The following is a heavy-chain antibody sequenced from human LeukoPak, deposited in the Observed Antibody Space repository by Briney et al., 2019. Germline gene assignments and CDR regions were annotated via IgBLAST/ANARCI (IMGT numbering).Heavy chain of an antibody. V-gene: IGHV1-18*01. CDR1: GYTFTSYG. D-gene: IGHD3-22*01. CDR2: INAYNGNT. J-gene: IGHJ4*02. Sequence: AASLKVSCTASGYTFTSYGISWVRQAPGQGLEWMGWINAYNGNTNYAQKLQGRVTMTTDTSTSTAYMELRSLRSDDTAVYYCARVYYDSSGYYPLDFDYWGQGTLVTVSS. CDR3: ARVYYDSSGYYPLDFDY.